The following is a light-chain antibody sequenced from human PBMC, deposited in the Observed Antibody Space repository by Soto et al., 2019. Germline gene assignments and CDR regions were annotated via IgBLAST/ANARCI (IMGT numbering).Light chain of an antibody. J-gene: IGKJ5*01. CDR2: GAS. CDR3: QQRSSWPPT. Sequence: VLTQSTGRASLSARKRATLCCRTSQSVSNNYLAWYQQKPGQAPRLLIYGASNRATGIPDRFSGSGSGTDFTLTISGLEPEEFAVYYCQQRSSWPPTFGQGTRLEIK. V-gene: IGKV3D-20*02. CDR1: QSVSNNY.